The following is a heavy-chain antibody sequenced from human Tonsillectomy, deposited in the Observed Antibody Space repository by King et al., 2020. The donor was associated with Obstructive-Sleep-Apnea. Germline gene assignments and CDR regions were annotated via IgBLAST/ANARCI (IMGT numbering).Heavy chain of an antibody. D-gene: IGHD3-10*01. CDR3: ARDGSGSYRFDP. V-gene: IGHV1-2*02. CDR2: INPNSGGR. J-gene: IGHJ5*02. CDR1: GYTFTGYY. Sequence: VQLVQSGAEVKKPGASVKVSCKASGYTFTGYYMHWVRQAPGQGLEWMGWINPNSGGRNYAQKFQGRGTMTRDTSISTAYMELSRLRSDDTAVYYCARDGSGSYRFDPWGQGTLVTVSS.